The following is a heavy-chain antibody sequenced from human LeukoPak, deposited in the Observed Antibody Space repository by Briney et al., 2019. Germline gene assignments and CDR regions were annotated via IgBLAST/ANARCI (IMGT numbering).Heavy chain of an antibody. CDR3: ARAPHVDIVATIVDY. CDR2: ISSSCSTI. CDR1: GFTFSSYE. Sequence: GGSVRLSCAASGFTFSSYEMNWVRQAPGKGLEGVSYISSSCSTIYYADLVKGRFTTSRDNAKNSLYLQMNSLRGEDTAGYYCARAPHVDIVATIVDYWGQGTLVTVSS. V-gene: IGHV3-48*03. J-gene: IGHJ4*02. D-gene: IGHD5-12*01.